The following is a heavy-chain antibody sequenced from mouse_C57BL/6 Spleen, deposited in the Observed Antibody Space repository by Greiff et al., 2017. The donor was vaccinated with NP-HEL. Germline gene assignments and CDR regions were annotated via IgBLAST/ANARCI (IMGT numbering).Heavy chain of an antibody. CDR1: GYTFPDYY. V-gene: IGHV1-76*01. Sequence: VKLQESGAELVRPGASVKLSCKASGYTFPDYYINWVKQRPGQGLEWIARIYPGSGNTYYNEKFKGKATLTAEKSSSTADMQLSSLTSEDSAVYFCARSITTVVAPFPYWGQGTLVTVSA. D-gene: IGHD1-1*01. CDR2: IYPGSGNT. CDR3: ARSITTVVAPFPY. J-gene: IGHJ3*01.